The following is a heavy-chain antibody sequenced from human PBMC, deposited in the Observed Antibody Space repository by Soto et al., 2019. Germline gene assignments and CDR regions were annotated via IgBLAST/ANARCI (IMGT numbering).Heavy chain of an antibody. V-gene: IGHV2-5*02. CDR3: AHGYVQLLATFHYFDY. CDR1: GFSITGNGEG. D-gene: IGHD2-2*01. Sequence: XGPTLVNPTQTLTLTGTFSGFSITGNGEGVGWIRQPPGKALEWLALIYWADDKRYSPSLRNRLTITLDNSKDQVILTMTDMGPADTATYYCAHGYVQLLATFHYFDYWGQGTQVTVSS. CDR2: IYWADDK. J-gene: IGHJ4*02.